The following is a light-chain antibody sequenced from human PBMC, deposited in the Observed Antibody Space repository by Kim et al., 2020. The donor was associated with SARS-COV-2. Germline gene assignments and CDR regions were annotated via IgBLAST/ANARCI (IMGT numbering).Light chain of an antibody. Sequence: KTVTIACTRSSGGIASNCVQWYQERPGSAPTTVIYEDNQRPSGVPDRFSGSIDSSSNSTSLTISGLKTEDEADYYCQSYDSSNQVVFGGGTQLTVL. CDR2: EDN. V-gene: IGLV6-57*03. CDR1: SGGIASNC. CDR3: QSYDSSNQVV. J-gene: IGLJ2*01.